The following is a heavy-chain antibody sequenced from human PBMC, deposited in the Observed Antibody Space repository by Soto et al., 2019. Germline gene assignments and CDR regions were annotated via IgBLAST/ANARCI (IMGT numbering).Heavy chain of an antibody. Sequence: PGGSLRLSCAASGFSFSDYYMSWIRQAPGKGLECVSYISSSGSSTYYADSVKGWFTISRDNSKNTLYLQMNTLRPEDTAIYYCARVIVRTSYSDRSGYYFKYWGQGTLVTVSS. J-gene: IGHJ4*02. CDR2: ISSSGSST. D-gene: IGHD3-22*01. V-gene: IGHV3-11*04. CDR3: ARVIVRTSYSDRSGYYFKY. CDR1: GFSFSDYY.